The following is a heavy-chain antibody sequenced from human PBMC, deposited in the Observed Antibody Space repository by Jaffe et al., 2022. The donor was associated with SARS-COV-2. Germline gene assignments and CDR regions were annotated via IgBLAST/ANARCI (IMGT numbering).Heavy chain of an antibody. CDR2: IYSSGTT. J-gene: IGHJ4*02. CDR1: GGSISSGRHY. D-gene: IGHD4-17*01. CDR3: ARGTRNDYGDTFWDY. V-gene: IGHV4-61*02. Sequence: QVQLQESGPGLLKPSQTLSLTCTVSGGSISSGRHYWSWIRQPAGKGLEWIGHIYSSGTTNYNPSLKSRVTVSLDTSKNQFSLKLSSVTAADTAVYYCARGTRNDYGDTFWDYWGQGTLVTVSS.